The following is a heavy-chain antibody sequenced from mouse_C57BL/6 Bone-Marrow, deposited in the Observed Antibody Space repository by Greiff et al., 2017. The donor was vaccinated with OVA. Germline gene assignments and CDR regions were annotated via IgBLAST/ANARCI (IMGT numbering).Heavy chain of an antibody. CDR3: ARREGGYYVGYFDV. CDR2: ILPSIGRT. V-gene: IGHV15-2*01. Sequence: QVQLQQSGSELRSPGSSVKLSCKDFDSEVFPIAYMSWVRQKPGPGFEWIGGILPSIGRTIYGAKFEDKATLDADTLSNTAYLELNSLTSEDSAIYYCARREGGYYVGYFDVWGTGTTVTVSS. D-gene: IGHD2-3*01. CDR1: DSEVFPIAY. J-gene: IGHJ1*03.